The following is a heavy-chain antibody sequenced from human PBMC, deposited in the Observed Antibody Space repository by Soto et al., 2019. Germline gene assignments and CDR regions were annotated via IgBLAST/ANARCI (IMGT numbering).Heavy chain of an antibody. J-gene: IGHJ4*02. CDR3: ARALSGSYFVLEY. D-gene: IGHD3-10*01. CDR1: SGSISRGLYY. Sequence: QVQLQESGPGLMKPSQTLSLTCTVSSGSISRGLYYWTWIRQRPGKGLEWIGYIYSRGNTYYTPSLNSRVYMAFDTTKNQFSLRGSSMTAADTAIYYSARALSGSYFVLEYWGQGAQVTVSP. CDR2: IYSRGNT. V-gene: IGHV4-31*03.